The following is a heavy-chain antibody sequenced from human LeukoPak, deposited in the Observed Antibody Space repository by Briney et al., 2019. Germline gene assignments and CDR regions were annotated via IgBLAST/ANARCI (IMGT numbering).Heavy chain of an antibody. CDR2: IYYSGST. CDR1: GGSISSYY. V-gene: IGHV4-59*12. Sequence: SETLSLTCTVSGGSISSYYWSWIRQPPGKGLEWIGYIYYSGSTNYNPSLKSRVTMSVDTSKNQFSLKLSSVTAADTAVYYCAREYSYGLGYFDYWGQGTLVTVSS. CDR3: AREYSYGLGYFDY. D-gene: IGHD5-18*01. J-gene: IGHJ4*02.